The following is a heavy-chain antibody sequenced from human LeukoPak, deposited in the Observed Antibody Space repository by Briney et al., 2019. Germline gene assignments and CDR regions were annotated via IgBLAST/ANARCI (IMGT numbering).Heavy chain of an antibody. V-gene: IGHV3-23*01. Sequence: GGSLRLSCATSGFTFSNYAMAWVRQAPGKGLEWVSSISTDGGSTYSADSVKGRFTTYRDNSKNTLFLKMNSLRAEDTAVYHCARQIGYCSDGNCYFDYWGQGTLVTVSS. CDR1: GFTFSNYA. CDR3: ARQIGYCSDGNCYFDY. D-gene: IGHD2-15*01. J-gene: IGHJ4*02. CDR2: ISTDGGST.